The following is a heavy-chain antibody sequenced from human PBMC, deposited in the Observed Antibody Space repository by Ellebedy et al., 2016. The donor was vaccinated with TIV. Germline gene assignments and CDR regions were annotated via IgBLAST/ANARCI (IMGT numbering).Heavy chain of an antibody. CDR3: VNGYFFDY. CDR2: ISNNGDTT. J-gene: IGHJ4*02. Sequence: GESLKISCSASGITISGYAMHWVRQAPGKGLEYVSGISNNGDTTYYADSVKGRFTISRDNSKNTLYLQMSSLRPGDTAVYYCVNGYFFDYWGQGNLVTVSS. V-gene: IGHV3-64D*06. CDR1: GITISGYA.